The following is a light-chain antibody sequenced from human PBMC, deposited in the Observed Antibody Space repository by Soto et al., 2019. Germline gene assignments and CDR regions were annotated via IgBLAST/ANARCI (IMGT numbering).Light chain of an antibody. CDR2: AAS. CDR1: QSVSSN. J-gene: IGKJ1*01. Sequence: DIVMTQSPATLSVSPGERATLSCRASQSVSSNLAWYQQKPGQAPRLLMSAASTRATGIPVRFSGSGSGTDFTLIISSLQSEDFAVYYCQQYNGWPRTFGQGTKVEIK. V-gene: IGKV3-15*01. CDR3: QQYNGWPRT.